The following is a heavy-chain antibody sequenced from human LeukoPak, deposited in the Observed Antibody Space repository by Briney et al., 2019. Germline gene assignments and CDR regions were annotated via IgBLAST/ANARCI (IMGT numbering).Heavy chain of an antibody. Sequence: GGSLRLSCVASGFTFSNYGMHWVRQAPGKGLEWVAFIRYDGSNKYYADSVKGRFTISRDNSNNTLSLQMNSLRAEDTAVYYCAKDPIAADDAFDIWGQGTMVTVSS. CDR3: AKDPIAADDAFDI. J-gene: IGHJ3*02. D-gene: IGHD6-13*01. V-gene: IGHV3-30*02. CDR1: GFTFSNYG. CDR2: IRYDGSNK.